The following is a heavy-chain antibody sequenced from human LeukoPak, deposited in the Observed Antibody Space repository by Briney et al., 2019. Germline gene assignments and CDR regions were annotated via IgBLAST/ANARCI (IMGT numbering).Heavy chain of an antibody. CDR2: IIPILGIA. CDR3: ARIIVGATSDFDY. D-gene: IGHD1-26*01. Sequence: ASVKVSCKASGGTFSSYTISWVRQAPGQGLEWMGRIIPILGIANYAQKFQGRVTITADKSTSTAYMELSSLRSEDTAVYYCARIIVGATSDFDYWGQGTLVTVSS. V-gene: IGHV1-69*02. CDR1: GGTFSSYT. J-gene: IGHJ4*02.